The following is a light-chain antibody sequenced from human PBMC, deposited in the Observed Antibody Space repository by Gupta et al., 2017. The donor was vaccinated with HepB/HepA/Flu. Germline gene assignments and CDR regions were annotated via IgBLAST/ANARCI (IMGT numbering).Light chain of an antibody. Sequence: QSVLTQPPSMSGAPGQRVTISCPWSSSHIGAGYDVHWYQQLPGPAPKLLIYVNNNRPSGAPDRFSGSKSGTSASLAITGLQAEDEADYYCQSYDSSLSGVFGGGTKLTVL. J-gene: IGLJ3*02. CDR3: QSYDSSLSGV. CDR1: SSHIGAGYD. CDR2: VNN. V-gene: IGLV1-40*01.